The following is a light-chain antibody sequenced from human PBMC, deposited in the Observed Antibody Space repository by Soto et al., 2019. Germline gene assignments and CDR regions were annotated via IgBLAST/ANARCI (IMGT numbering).Light chain of an antibody. CDR3: QSYDSSLSGWV. J-gene: IGLJ2*01. CDR2: GNS. CDR1: SSNIGAGYD. V-gene: IGLV1-40*01. Sequence: QSVLTQPPLVSGAPGQRVTISCTGSSSNIGAGYDVHWYQQLPGTAPKLLIYGNSNRPSGVPDRFSGSKSGTSASLAITGLRAEDEADYYCQSYDSSLSGWVFGGGTKVTV.